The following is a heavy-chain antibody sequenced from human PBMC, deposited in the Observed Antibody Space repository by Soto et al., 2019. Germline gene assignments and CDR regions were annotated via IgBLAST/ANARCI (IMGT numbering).Heavy chain of an antibody. D-gene: IGHD4-17*01. CDR3: ARGHDYGDSEMGCYYYYMDV. CDR1: GYTFTSYG. Sequence: QVQLVQSGAEVKKPGASVKVSCKASGYTFTSYGISWVRQAPGQGLEWMGWISAYNGNTNYAQKLQGRVTMTTDTSTSTAYMELRSLRSDDTAVYYCARGHDYGDSEMGCYYYYMDVWGKGTTVTVSS. J-gene: IGHJ6*03. CDR2: ISAYNGNT. V-gene: IGHV1-18*01.